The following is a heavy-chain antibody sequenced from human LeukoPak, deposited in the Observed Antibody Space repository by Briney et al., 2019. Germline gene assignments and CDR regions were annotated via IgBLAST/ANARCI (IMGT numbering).Heavy chain of an antibody. V-gene: IGHV3-7*01. D-gene: IGHD6-13*01. CDR3: ARLRYSSTWLFDY. J-gene: IGHJ4*02. Sequence: PGGSLRLSCVASEFIFSSYWMSWVRQAPGKGLEWVANMKEDGSEKYYVDSVKGRFTISRDNAKSSLYLQMNSLRAEDTAVYYCARLRYSSTWLFDYWGQGTLVTVSS. CDR1: EFIFSSYW. CDR2: MKEDGSEK.